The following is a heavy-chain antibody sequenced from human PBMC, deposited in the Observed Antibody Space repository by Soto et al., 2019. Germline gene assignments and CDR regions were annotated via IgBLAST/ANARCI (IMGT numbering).Heavy chain of an antibody. Sequence: EVQLVESGGGLVQPGGSLRLSCAGSGFAVSRSYMTWVRQAPGKGLEWVSVIFAGGLSYYADAVKGRFVMYRETSNNTLFLQMNKLRDEDTAVYYCARGLHSESLYRSLAAKWGQGVLVTVSS. J-gene: IGHJ4*02. D-gene: IGHD3-16*01. CDR3: ARGLHSESLYRSLAAK. CDR2: IFAGGLS. CDR1: GFAVSRSY. V-gene: IGHV3-66*01.